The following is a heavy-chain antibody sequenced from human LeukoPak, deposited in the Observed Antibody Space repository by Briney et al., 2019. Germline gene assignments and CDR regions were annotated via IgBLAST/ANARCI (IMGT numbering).Heavy chain of an antibody. CDR2: IYYSGST. D-gene: IGHD1-26*01. CDR1: GGSISSSSYY. V-gene: IGHV4-39*02. Sequence: PSETLSLTCTVSGGSISSSSYYWGWIRQPPGKGLEWIGSIYYSGSTYYNPSLKSRVTISVDTSKNQFSLKLSSVTAADTAVYYCARDLGIVGATSWFDPWGQGTLVTVSS. J-gene: IGHJ5*02. CDR3: ARDLGIVGATSWFDP.